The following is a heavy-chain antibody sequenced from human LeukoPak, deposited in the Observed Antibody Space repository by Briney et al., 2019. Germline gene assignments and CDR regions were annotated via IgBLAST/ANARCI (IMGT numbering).Heavy chain of an antibody. CDR2: VGSSGGMT. V-gene: IGHV3-23*01. D-gene: IGHD6-19*01. CDR3: AKDLQSAYSSGWLHHYFDS. J-gene: IGHJ4*02. Sequence: GGSLRLSCAASGFSFHNFAMNWVRQAPGKGLEWVATVGSSGGMTNYADSVKGRFTISRDNSNYTLYLQMSSLRVEDTAVYFCAKDLQSAYSSGWLHHYFDSWGPGTLVIVSS. CDR1: GFSFHNFA.